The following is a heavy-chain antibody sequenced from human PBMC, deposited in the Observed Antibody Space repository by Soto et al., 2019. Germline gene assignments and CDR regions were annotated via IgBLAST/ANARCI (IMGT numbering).Heavy chain of an antibody. V-gene: IGHV1-3*04. Sequence: ASVKVSCKASGYTFTTYAIHWVRQAPGQSLEWMGWINTGNGNTYYSQKMQARVTITRDTSASTAYMELSRLRSEDTAVYYCARSRVRGGYYFDYWGHGALVTGSS. CDR3: ARSRVRGGYYFDY. J-gene: IGHJ4*01. CDR2: INTGNGNT. D-gene: IGHD3-16*01. CDR1: GYTFTTYA.